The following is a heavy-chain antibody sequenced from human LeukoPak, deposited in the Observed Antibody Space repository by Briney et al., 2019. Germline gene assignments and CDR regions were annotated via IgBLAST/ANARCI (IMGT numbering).Heavy chain of an antibody. CDR3: ARAQLGDSSGFDY. CDR2: INPSGGST. Sequence: ASVKVSCKASGYTFTSYYMHWVRQAPGQGLEWMGIINPSGGSTSYAQKFQGRVTITADKSTSTAYMELSSLRSEDTAVYYCARAQLGDSSGFDYWGQGTLVTVSS. J-gene: IGHJ4*02. V-gene: IGHV1-46*01. D-gene: IGHD3-22*01. CDR1: GYTFTSYY.